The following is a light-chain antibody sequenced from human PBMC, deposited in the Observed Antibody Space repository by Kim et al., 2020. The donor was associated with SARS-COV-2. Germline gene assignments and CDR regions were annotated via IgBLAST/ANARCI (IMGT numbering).Light chain of an antibody. CDR1: QSVSSY. V-gene: IGKV3-11*01. J-gene: IGKJ5*01. CDR2: DAS. CDR3: QQRSNWPIT. Sequence: LSPGERTTLSCRASQSVSSYLAWNQQKPGQAPRLLIYDASSRATGIPARFSGSGSGTDFTLTISSLEPEDFAVYYCQQRSNWPITFGQGTRLEIK.